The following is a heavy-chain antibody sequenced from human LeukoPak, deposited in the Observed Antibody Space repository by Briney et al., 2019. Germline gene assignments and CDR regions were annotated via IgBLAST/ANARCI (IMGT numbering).Heavy chain of an antibody. CDR1: GYTFIAYH. CDR3: ATDGGNHNFDY. D-gene: IGHD1-14*01. V-gene: IGHV1-2*06. J-gene: IGHJ4*02. CDR2: IILNNGAT. Sequence: ASVKVSCTAVGYTFIAYHLHWVRQAPGQGLEWMGRIILNNGATNYAQKFQGRVTLTRDTSISTAYMELSRQTSDDTAVYYCATDGGNHNFDYWGQGTLVTVSS.